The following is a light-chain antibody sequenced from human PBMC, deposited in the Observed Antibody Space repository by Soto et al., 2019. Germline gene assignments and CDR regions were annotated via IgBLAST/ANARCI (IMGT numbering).Light chain of an antibody. Sequence: EIVLTQSPATLSLSPGERATLSCRASQCVSSYFAWYQQKPGQAPRLLIYDASNRATGIPARFSGSGSGTDFTLTISSLEPEDVAVDYCQQRSNWPPITCGQGTRLEIK. CDR2: DAS. J-gene: IGKJ5*01. CDR1: QCVSSY. CDR3: QQRSNWPPIT. V-gene: IGKV3-11*01.